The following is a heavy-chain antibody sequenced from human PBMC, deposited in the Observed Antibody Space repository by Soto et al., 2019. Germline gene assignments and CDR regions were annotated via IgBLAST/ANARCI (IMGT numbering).Heavy chain of an antibody. CDR1: GGSMSSNY. D-gene: IGHD4-4*01. CDR3: VSYRGAFYFDH. J-gene: IGHJ4*02. CDR2: VYYGGT. Sequence: PSETLSLTCTVSGGSMSSNYWSWIRQSPAKGLEWIGFVYYGGTNYNPSFESRVTMSVDTLKKQFSLELSDVTAADTAVYYCVSYRGAFYFDHWGQGTLVTVSS. V-gene: IGHV4-59*01.